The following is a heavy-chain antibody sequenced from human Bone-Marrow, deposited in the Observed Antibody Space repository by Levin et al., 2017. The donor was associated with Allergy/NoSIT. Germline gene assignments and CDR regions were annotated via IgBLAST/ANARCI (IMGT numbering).Heavy chain of an antibody. CDR1: DHSISSGYY. D-gene: IGHD2-15*01. J-gene: IGHJ4*02. V-gene: IGHV4-38-2*01. Sequence: SQTLSLTCAVSDHSISSGYYWGWIRQPPGKGLEWIGSTFHNGYTFYNSSLKSRVTISLDTSKNQFSLKLGSVTAADTAVYYCTRDSSCSDFSCYSTFDSWGQGTLVTVSS. CDR2: TFHNGYT. CDR3: TRDSSCSDFSCYSTFDS.